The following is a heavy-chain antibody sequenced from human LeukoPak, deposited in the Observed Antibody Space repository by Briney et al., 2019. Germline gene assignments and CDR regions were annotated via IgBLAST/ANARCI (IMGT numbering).Heavy chain of an antibody. V-gene: IGHV3-74*01. CDR1: GFTFSSYW. Sequence: PGGSLRLSCAASGFTFSSYWVHWVRQAPGKGLVWVSRINSDGSSTSYADSVKGRFTISRDNAKNTLYLQMNSLRAEDTAVYYCAKLPAANAFDIWGQGTMVTVSS. CDR2: INSDGSST. J-gene: IGHJ3*02. D-gene: IGHD2-2*01. CDR3: AKLPAANAFDI.